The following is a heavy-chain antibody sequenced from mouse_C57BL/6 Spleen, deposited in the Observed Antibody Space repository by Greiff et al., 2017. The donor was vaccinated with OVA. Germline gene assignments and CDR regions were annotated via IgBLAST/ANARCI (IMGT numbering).Heavy chain of an antibody. CDR1: GYTFTSYW. Sequence: QVQLQQPGAELVMPGASVKLSCKASGYTFTSYWMHWVKQRPGQGLEWIGEIDPSDSYTNYNQKFKGKSTLTVDKSSSTAYMQRSSLTSEDSAVYYCARGEDYGKGFAYWGQGTLVTVSA. V-gene: IGHV1-69*01. CDR2: IDPSDSYT. D-gene: IGHD2-1*01. J-gene: IGHJ3*01. CDR3: ARGEDYGKGFAY.